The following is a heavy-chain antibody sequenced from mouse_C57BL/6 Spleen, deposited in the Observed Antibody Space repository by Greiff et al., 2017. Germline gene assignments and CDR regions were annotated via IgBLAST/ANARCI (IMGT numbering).Heavy chain of an antibody. J-gene: IGHJ1*03. CDR2: IIPSTGGT. CDR3: ARGGSWYFDV. Sequence: VQLQQSGPELVKPGASVKISCKASGYSFTGYYMNWVKQSPEKSLEWIGEIIPSTGGTTYNQKLKAKATLTVDKSSSTAYMQLKSLTSEDSAVYYCARGGSWYFDVWGTGTTVTVSS. V-gene: IGHV1-42*01. D-gene: IGHD1-1*01. CDR1: GYSFTGYY.